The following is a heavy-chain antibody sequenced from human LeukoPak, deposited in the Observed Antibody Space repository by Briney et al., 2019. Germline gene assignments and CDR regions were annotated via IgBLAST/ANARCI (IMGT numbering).Heavy chain of an antibody. CDR3: AREDPQTTVPEGMDV. D-gene: IGHD4-17*01. CDR1: GGSISTYY. J-gene: IGHJ6*02. Sequence: SETLSLTCSVSGGSISTYYWSWIRQPPGKGLEWIGYFYYTGTTNYNPSLRSRVTMSVDTSRNQFSLRLSSVTAADTAVYYCAREDPQTTVPEGMDVWGHGTTVIVSS. V-gene: IGHV4-59*01. CDR2: FYYTGTT.